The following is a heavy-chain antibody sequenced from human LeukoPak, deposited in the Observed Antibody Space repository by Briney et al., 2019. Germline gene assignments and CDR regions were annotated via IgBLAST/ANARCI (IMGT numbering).Heavy chain of an antibody. D-gene: IGHD3-10*01. J-gene: IGHJ4*02. Sequence: GGSLRLSCAASGFTFSDYYMSWIRQAPGKGLEWISYISTSGTTTYYADSVKGQFTISRDDAKNSLYLQMNSLRADDTALHYCARVRGSYSVDYWGQGTLVTVSS. CDR2: ISTSGTTT. CDR3: ARVRGSYSVDY. CDR1: GFTFSDYY. V-gene: IGHV3-11*04.